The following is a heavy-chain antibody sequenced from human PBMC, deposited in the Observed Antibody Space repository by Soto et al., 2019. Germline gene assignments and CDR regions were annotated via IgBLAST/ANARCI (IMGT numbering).Heavy chain of an antibody. V-gene: IGHV4-39*01. J-gene: IGHJ6*02. Sequence: QLQLQESGPGLVKPSETLSLTCTVSGGSISSSSYYWGWIRQPPGKGLEWIGSIYYSGSTYYNPSLASRATISVDTSKNQFSLKLSSVTAADTAVYYCARHSSGYYGYYYYYGMDVWGQGTTVTVSS. CDR2: IYYSGST. D-gene: IGHD3-22*01. CDR3: ARHSSGYYGYYYYYGMDV. CDR1: GGSISSSSYY.